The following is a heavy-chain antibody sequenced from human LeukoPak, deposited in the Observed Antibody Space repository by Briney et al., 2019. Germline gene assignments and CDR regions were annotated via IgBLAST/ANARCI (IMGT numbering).Heavy chain of an antibody. V-gene: IGHV3-7*01. D-gene: IGHD1-26*01. J-gene: IGHJ4*02. CDR3: TTEVGATLGYYFDY. CDR1: EFTFSSYW. Sequence: PGGSLRLSCAASEFTFSSYWMSWVRQAPGKGLEWVANIKKDGSEKYYVDSVKGRFTISRDNAKKSLFLQMNSLRVEDTAVYYCTTEVGATLGYYFDYWGQGTLVTVSS. CDR2: IKKDGSEK.